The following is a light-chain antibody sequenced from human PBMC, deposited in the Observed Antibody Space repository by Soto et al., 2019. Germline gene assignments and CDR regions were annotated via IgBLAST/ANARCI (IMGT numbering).Light chain of an antibody. CDR3: SSYTDSSAVV. J-gene: IGLJ2*01. CDR1: SSDVGGYNY. V-gene: IGLV2-14*03. Sequence: QSALTQPASVSGSPGQSITISCTGTSSDVGGYNYVSWYQHHPGKAPKLMIYDVSNRPSGLSNRFSGSKSDNTASLTISGLQPEDEADYYCSSYTDSSAVVFGGGTKLTVL. CDR2: DVS.